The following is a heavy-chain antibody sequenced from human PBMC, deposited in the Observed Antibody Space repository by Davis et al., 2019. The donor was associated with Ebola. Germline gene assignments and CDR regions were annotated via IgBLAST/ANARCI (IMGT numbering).Heavy chain of an antibody. Sequence: GESLKISCAASGFTFSSYAIHWVRQAPGKGLEWVAVISYDGSNKYYADSVKGRFTISRDNSKNTLYLQMNSLRAEDTAVYYCARARSGYYSGGDYWGQGTLVTVSS. D-gene: IGHD3-22*01. V-gene: IGHV3-30*04. CDR1: GFTFSSYA. J-gene: IGHJ4*02. CDR2: ISYDGSNK. CDR3: ARARSGYYSGGDY.